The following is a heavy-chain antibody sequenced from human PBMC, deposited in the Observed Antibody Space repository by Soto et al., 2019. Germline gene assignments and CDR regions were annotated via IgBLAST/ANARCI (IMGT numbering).Heavy chain of an antibody. CDR3: ARVGSGSFDY. D-gene: IGHD3-22*01. CDR2: VYYSGNT. V-gene: IGHV4-59*01. J-gene: IGHJ4*02. Sequence: QVQLLESGPGLAKPSETLSLTCTVSGGSISTYYWSWIRQPPGKGLEWIGYVYYSGNTNYNPSLKSRLTISVDTSKNQFSLKLSSVTAADTAVYYSARVGSGSFDYWGQGTLVTVSS. CDR1: GGSISTYY.